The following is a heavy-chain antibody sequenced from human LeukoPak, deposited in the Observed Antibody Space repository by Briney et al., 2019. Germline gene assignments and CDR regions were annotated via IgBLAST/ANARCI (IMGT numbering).Heavy chain of an antibody. D-gene: IGHD3-22*01. J-gene: IGHJ4*02. CDR2: INPSGGST. CDR1: GYTFTSYY. CDR3: ARDTADYYDSSGYRGPFDY. Sequence: ASVKVSCKASGYTFTSYYMHWVRQAPGQGLEWMGIINPSGGSTSYAQKFQGRVTMTRDTSTSTVYMELSSLRSEDTAVYYCARDTADYYDSSGYRGPFDYWGQGTLVTVSS. V-gene: IGHV1-46*01.